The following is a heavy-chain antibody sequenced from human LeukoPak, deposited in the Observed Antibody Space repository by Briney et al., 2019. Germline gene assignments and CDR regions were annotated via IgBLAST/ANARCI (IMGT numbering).Heavy chain of an antibody. V-gene: IGHV3-21*01. CDR1: GCIFSDFIDHT. J-gene: IGHJ4*02. CDR2: ISSSSTSI. D-gene: IGHD2-21*01. CDR3: AREFSVVGNFDY. Sequence: GGSLRLSCADSGCIFSDFIDHTMVWVRQAPGKGLEWVSYISSSSTSISYADSVRGRFSISRDNAQRSLYLHMNSLRDEDTAFYYCAREFSVVGNFDYWGQGTLVIVSS.